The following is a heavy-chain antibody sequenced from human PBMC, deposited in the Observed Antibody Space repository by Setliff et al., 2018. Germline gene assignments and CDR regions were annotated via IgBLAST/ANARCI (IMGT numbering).Heavy chain of an antibody. CDR2: IYYSGST. D-gene: IGHD3-22*01. V-gene: IGHV4-34*01. J-gene: IGHJ4*02. CDR3: ARRTNYFDSSGYRVYYFDY. CDR1: GGSFSGYY. Sequence: PSETLSLTCGVYGGSFSGYYWSWVRQAPGKGLEWIGSIYYSGSTYYKSSLKSRVTISVDTSENQFSLKLNSVTAADTALYYCARRTNYFDSSGYRVYYFDYWGQGTLVTVSS.